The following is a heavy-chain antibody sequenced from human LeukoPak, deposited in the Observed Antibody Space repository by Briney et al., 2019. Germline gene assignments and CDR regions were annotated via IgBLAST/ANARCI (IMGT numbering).Heavy chain of an antibody. Sequence: EPPETLSLTCTVSGYSISSGYYWGWIRQPPGKGLEWIGSIYHSGSTYYNPSLKSRVTISVDTSKNQFSLKLSSVTAADTAVYYCARGAIWRATGTTLEFDYWGQGTLVTVSS. D-gene: IGHD1-1*01. CDR3: ARGAIWRATGTTLEFDY. CDR2: IYHSGST. V-gene: IGHV4-38-2*02. J-gene: IGHJ4*02. CDR1: GYSISSGYY.